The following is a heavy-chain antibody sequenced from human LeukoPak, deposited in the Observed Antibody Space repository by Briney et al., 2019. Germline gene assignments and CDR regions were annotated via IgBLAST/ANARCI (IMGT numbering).Heavy chain of an antibody. V-gene: IGHV4-59*01. Sequence: SETLSLTCTVSGGSISSYYWSWIRQPPRQGLAWIGYIYYSGSTHYNPSLKSRVTISVDTSKNQFSLKLSSVTAADTAVYYCRGSSPYYYYGMDVWGQGTTVTVSS. D-gene: IGHD6-13*01. CDR3: RGSSPYYYYGMDV. CDR1: GGSISSYY. J-gene: IGHJ6*02. CDR2: IYYSGST.